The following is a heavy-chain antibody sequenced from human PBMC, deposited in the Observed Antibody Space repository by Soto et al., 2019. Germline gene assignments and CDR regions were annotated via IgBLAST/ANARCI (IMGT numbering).Heavy chain of an antibody. CDR1: GGSISSGY. Sequence: QVQPQESGPGLVKPSETLSLTCSVSGGSISSGYWTWIRHPPGKGLELIGYIYLGGSINYKPSLXXXXXXXXXTXXXXXXXXXXXXXAAXXAXYXXTGAYYDIDGYILDPWGQGTSVTVSS. J-gene: IGHJ5*02. D-gene: IGHD3-22*01. CDR3: TGAYYDIDGYILDP. V-gene: IGHV4-4*08. CDR2: IYLGGSI.